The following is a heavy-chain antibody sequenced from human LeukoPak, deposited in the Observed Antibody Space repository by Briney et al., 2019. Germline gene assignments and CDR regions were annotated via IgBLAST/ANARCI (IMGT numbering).Heavy chain of an antibody. Sequence: GGSLRLSCAASGFTFSSYAMRWVRQAPGKGLEWVSDISGSGGSTSYADSVKGRFTVSRDNSKNTLYLQMSSLRAEDTALYYCAKRSGYDFWSGFDPWGQGTLVIVSS. CDR1: GFTFSSYA. D-gene: IGHD3-3*01. CDR3: AKRSGYDFWSGFDP. V-gene: IGHV3-23*01. CDR2: ISGSGGST. J-gene: IGHJ5*02.